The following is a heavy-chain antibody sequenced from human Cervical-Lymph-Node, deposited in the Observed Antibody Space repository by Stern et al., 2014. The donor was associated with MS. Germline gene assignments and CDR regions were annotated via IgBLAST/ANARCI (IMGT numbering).Heavy chain of an antibody. Sequence: VQLVESGGGVVQPGRSLRLSCVVSGFTFSNHAMHWVRQAPGKGLEWVTVISYDGRNEYYTDSVQGRFTVSRDHSKNTLHLQMNSLRPDDTAVYYCARATSTTTVTTPYYGLDVWGQGTTVTVSS. CDR2: ISYDGRNE. J-gene: IGHJ6*02. CDR3: ARATSTTTVTTPYYGLDV. D-gene: IGHD4-17*01. V-gene: IGHV3-30*04. CDR1: GFTFSNHA.